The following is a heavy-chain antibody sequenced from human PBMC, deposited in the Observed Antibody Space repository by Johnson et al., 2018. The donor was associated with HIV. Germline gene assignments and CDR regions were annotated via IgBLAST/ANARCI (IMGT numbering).Heavy chain of an antibody. CDR1: GFTFDDYD. CDR3: ARDLDTGGASGAFDM. D-gene: IGHD1-26*01. J-gene: IGHJ3*02. CDR2: IKQDGSEQ. Sequence: VQLVESGGGLVQPGGSLRLSCAASGFTFDDYDMSWVRQAPEKGLEWVASIKQDGSEQYYVGSVKGRFPISRDNAKNSLYLQMNSLRTEDTAVYYCARDLDTGGASGAFDMWGQGTMVTVFS. V-gene: IGHV3-7*01.